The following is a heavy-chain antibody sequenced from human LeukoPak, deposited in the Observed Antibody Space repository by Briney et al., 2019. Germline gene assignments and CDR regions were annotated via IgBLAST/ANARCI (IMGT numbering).Heavy chain of an antibody. J-gene: IGHJ6*02. Sequence: GGSLRLSCAASGFTFSNYWMHWVRQASGKGLVWVSRINRDGSGTSYVDSVKGRFTISRDNAKNTVYLQMNSLRAEDTAVYYCARDSNYGMDVWGQGTTVTVSS. CDR2: INRDGSGT. V-gene: IGHV3-74*01. CDR1: GFTFSNYW. CDR3: ARDSNYGMDV.